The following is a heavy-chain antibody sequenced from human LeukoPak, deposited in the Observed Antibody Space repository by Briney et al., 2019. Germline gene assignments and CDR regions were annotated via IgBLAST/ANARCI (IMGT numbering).Heavy chain of an antibody. CDR3: AKDREITAYYGMDV. J-gene: IGHJ6*02. Sequence: PGGSLRLSCAASGFTFSSYGMHWVRQALDKGLEWVAVISYDGSNEYYADSVKGRFTISRDNSKNTLYLQMNSLKAEDTAVYYCAKDREITAYYGMDVWGQGTTVTVSS. D-gene: IGHD3-10*01. CDR1: GFTFSSYG. CDR2: ISYDGSNE. V-gene: IGHV3-30*18.